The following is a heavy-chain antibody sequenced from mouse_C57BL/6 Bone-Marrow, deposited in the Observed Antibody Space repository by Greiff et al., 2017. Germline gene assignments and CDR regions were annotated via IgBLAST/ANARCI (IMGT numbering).Heavy chain of an antibody. CDR3: TREGEYDDDVAWFAY. CDR1: GFTFSSYA. V-gene: IGHV5-9-1*02. Sequence: EVNVLESGEGLVKPGASLKLSCAASGFTFSSYAMSWVRQTPGKGLEWVAYLSPGGVYTYYAETVKGRFTISRDNARNTRYLQLSRLKSEDSAMYYCTREGEYDDDVAWFAYWGQGTLVTVSA. D-gene: IGHD2-4*01. CDR2: LSPGGVYT. J-gene: IGHJ3*01.